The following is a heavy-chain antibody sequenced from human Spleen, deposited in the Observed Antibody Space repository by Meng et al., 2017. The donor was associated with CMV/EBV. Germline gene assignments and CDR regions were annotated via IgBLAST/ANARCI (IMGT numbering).Heavy chain of an antibody. CDR3: ARDASFDY. J-gene: IGHJ4*02. CDR2: INHSGST. V-gene: IGHV4-34*02. Sequence: VQLPQGGAGLLKPSETLSLTCAVYGGSFSGYYWSWIRQPPGKGLEWIGEINHSGSTNYNPSLKSRVTISVDTSKNQFSLKLSSVTAADTAVYYCARDASFDYWGQGTLVTVSS. CDR1: GGSFSGYY.